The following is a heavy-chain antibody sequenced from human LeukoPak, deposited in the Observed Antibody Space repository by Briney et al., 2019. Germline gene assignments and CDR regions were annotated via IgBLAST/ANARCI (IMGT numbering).Heavy chain of an antibody. CDR1: GLTFSSNV. Sequence: GGSLRLSCAASGLTFSSNVMTWVRQAPGKGLEWVSSISASGGNTYYADSVKGRSTSSRNNSKNTFYLQMNNLRAEDTAVYYCARALESSTWGQGTLVTVSS. CDR2: ISASGGNT. V-gene: IGHV3-23*01. J-gene: IGHJ5*02. D-gene: IGHD2-15*01. CDR3: ARALESST.